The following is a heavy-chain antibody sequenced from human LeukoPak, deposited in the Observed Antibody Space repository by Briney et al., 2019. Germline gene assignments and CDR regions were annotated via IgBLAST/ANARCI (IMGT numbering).Heavy chain of an antibody. D-gene: IGHD6-19*01. CDR2: INHSGST. V-gene: IGHV4-34*01. CDR1: GGSFSGYY. CDR3: ARDLAVASWFDY. Sequence: PSETLSLTCAVYGGSFSGYYWSWIRQPPGKGLEWIGEINHSGSTNYNPSLKSRVTISADTSKNQFSLKLSSVTAADTAVYYCARDLAVASWFDYWGQGTLVTVSS. J-gene: IGHJ4*02.